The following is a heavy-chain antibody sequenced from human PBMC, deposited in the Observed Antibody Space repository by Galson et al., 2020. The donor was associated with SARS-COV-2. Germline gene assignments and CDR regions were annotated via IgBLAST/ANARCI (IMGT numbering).Heavy chain of an antibody. J-gene: IGHJ6*03. CDR2: INIGGNT. Sequence: SETLSLTCAVYGGSFNGYSWTWVRQAPGKGLEWIGEINIGGNTNYSPSLRSRVTVSVDTSKNQFSLNLRSVTAADTALYYCARGHRGVVPSPVLGLGPYYSYYYMDVWDKGTTVTVSS. D-gene: IGHD3-10*01. CDR3: ARGHRGVVPSPVLGLGPYYSYYYMDV. CDR1: GGSFNGYS. V-gene: IGHV4-34*01.